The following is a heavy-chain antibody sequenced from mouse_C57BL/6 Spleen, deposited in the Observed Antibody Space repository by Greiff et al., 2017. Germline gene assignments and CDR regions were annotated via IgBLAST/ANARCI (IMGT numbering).Heavy chain of an antibody. CDR2: IDPSDSYT. Sequence: VQLQQSGAELVMPGASVKLSCKASGYTFTSYWMHWVKQRPGQGLEWIGEIDPSDSYTNYNQKFKGKSTLTVDKSSSTAYMQLSSLTSEDSAVYYCARFITTVVATDYAMDYWGQGTSVTVSS. CDR1: GYTFTSYW. CDR3: ARFITTVVATDYAMDY. V-gene: IGHV1-69*01. J-gene: IGHJ4*01. D-gene: IGHD1-1*01.